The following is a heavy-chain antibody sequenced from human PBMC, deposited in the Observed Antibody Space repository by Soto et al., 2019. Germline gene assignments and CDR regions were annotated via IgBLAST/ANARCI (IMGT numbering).Heavy chain of an antibody. Sequence: ASVKVSCKASGYTFTTYGISWVRQAPGQGLEWMGLINTYNGNTNYAQKLQGRVTMTTDTSTSTAYMELRSLRSDDTAVYYCARNRYGDYVGYWGQGTLVTVSS. J-gene: IGHJ4*02. CDR2: INTYNGNT. D-gene: IGHD4-17*01. V-gene: IGHV1-18*01. CDR1: GYTFTTYG. CDR3: ARNRYGDYVGY.